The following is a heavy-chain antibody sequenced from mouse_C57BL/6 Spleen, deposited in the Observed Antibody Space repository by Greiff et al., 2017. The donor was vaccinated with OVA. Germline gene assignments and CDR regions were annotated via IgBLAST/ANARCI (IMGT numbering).Heavy chain of an antibody. J-gene: IGHJ4*01. D-gene: IGHD2-3*01. CDR1: GFSFNTYA. CDR2: IRSKSNNYAT. Sequence: EVQGVESGGGLVQPKGSLKLSCAASGFSFNTYAMNWVRQAPGKGLEWVARIRSKSNNYATYYADSVKDRFTISRDDSESMLYLQMNNLKTEDTAMYYCVSRWLPAMDYWGQGTSVTVSS. CDR3: VSRWLPAMDY. V-gene: IGHV10-1*01.